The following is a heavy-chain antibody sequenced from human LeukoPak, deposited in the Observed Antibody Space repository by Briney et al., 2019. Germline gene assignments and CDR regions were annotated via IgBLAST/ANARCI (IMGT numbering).Heavy chain of an antibody. D-gene: IGHD3-10*01. Sequence: PGGSLRLSCAASGFTFSSYGMHWVRQAPGKGLEWVAVISYDGSNKYYADSVKGRFTISRDNFKNTLYLQMNSLRAEDTAVYYCAKDHYDGSGSPYGMDVWGQGTTVTVSS. CDR1: GFTFSSYG. CDR3: AKDHYDGSGSPYGMDV. V-gene: IGHV3-30*18. CDR2: ISYDGSNK. J-gene: IGHJ6*02.